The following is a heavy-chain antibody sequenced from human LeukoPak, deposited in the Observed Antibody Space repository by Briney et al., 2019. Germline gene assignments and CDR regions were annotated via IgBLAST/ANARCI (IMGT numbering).Heavy chain of an antibody. D-gene: IGHD6-19*01. CDR3: ASARLAGTLSFRNFDY. CDR1: GGTFSSYA. Sequence: ASVKVSCKASGGTFSSYAISWVRQAPGQGLEWMGGIIPIFGTANYAQKFQGRVTITADESTSTAYMELSSLRSEDTAVYYCASARLAGTLSFRNFDYWDQGTLVTVSS. J-gene: IGHJ4*02. V-gene: IGHV1-69*13. CDR2: IIPIFGTA.